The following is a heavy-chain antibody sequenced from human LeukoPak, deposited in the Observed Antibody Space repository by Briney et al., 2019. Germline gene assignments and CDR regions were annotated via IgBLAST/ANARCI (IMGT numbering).Heavy chain of an antibody. J-gene: IGHJ4*02. CDR3: ARVGYGDYVRSLYFDY. CDR2: IYYSGST. CDR1: GGSISSSGYY. V-gene: IGHV4-31*03. D-gene: IGHD4-17*01. Sequence: PSETLSLTCTVSGGSISSSGYYWGWIRQHPGKGLEWIGYIYYSGSTYYNPSLKSRVTISVDTSKNQFSLKLSSVTAADTAVYYCARVGYGDYVRSLYFDYWGQGTLVTVSS.